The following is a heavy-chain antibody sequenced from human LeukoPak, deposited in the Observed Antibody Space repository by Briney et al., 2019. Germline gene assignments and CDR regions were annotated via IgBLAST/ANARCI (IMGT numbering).Heavy chain of an antibody. D-gene: IGHD1-26*01. CDR2: IYTSGST. J-gene: IGHJ6*02. V-gene: IGHV4-61*02. CDR3: ARERSGSYPHHYYYYGMDV. CDR1: GGSISSGSYY. Sequence: SETLSLTCTVSGGSISSGSYYWSWIRQPAGKGLEWIGRIYTSGSTNYNPSLKSRVTISVDTSKNQFSLKLSSVTAADTAVYYCARERSGSYPHHYYYYGMDVWGQGTTVTVSS.